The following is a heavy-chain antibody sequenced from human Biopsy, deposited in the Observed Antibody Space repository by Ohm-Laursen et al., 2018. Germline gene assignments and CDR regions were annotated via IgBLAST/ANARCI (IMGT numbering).Heavy chain of an antibody. CDR3: AGIVLGPTNDAFYI. V-gene: IGHV4-4*07. D-gene: IGHD1-26*01. CDR2: IYPGGGT. CDR1: GDSIRNYY. Sequence: LSLTCAVSGDSIRNYYWSWIRQAAGKGLEWIGRIYPGGGTIYNPSLKSRVTMSVDTSKNHFSLNLNSVTAADTAVYYCAGIVLGPTNDAFYIWGQGTMVTVSS. J-gene: IGHJ3*02.